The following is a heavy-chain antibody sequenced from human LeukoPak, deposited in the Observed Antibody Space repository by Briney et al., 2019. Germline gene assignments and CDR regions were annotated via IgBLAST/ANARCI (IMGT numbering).Heavy chain of an antibody. CDR1: GFTFSSYA. CDR3: ARARLTDYVWARRTFDI. V-gene: IGHV3-23*01. J-gene: IGHJ3*02. D-gene: IGHD3-16*01. Sequence: PGGSLRLSCAASGFTFSSYAMSWVRQAPGKGLEWVSAISGSGGSTYYADSVKGRFTISRDNAKKSLYLQMNSLRAEDTAVYYCARARLTDYVWARRTFDIWGQGTMVTISS. CDR2: ISGSGGST.